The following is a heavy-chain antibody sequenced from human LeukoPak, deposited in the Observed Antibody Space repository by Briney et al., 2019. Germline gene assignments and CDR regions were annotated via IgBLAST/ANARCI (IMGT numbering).Heavy chain of an antibody. D-gene: IGHD1-26*01. CDR1: GYSFTNYW. Sequence: GESLKISCKGSGYSFTNYWIGWVRQMPGKGLEWMGIIYPHDSDTRYSPSFQDQVTISADKSINTAYLQWSSLEASDTAMYYCARHSNTGREFWGQGTLVTVSS. CDR2: IYPHDSDT. J-gene: IGHJ4*02. V-gene: IGHV5-51*01. CDR3: ARHSNTGREF.